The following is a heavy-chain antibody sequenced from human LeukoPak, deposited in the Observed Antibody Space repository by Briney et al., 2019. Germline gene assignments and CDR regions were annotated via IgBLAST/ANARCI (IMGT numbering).Heavy chain of an antibody. D-gene: IGHD1-7*01. Sequence: GGSLRLSCAASGFSFNTYSMTWVRQAPGKGLEWVSIISRTSEATFYADSVKGRFIISRDNSKNSLYLQMNGLRVEDTAAYYCARGATDTTRWFGPWGQGTLVTVSS. CDR3: ARGATDTTRWFGP. CDR2: ISRTSEAT. CDR1: GFSFNTYS. J-gene: IGHJ5*02. V-gene: IGHV3-21*01.